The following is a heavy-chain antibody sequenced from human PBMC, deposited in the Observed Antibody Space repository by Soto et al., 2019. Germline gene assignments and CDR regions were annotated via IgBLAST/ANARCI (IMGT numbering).Heavy chain of an antibody. Sequence: PSETLSLTCAVSGGSISRGGYSWCWIRQPPGKGLEWIGYIYHSGSTYYNPSLKSRVTISVARSKNQFSLKPSSVTAAATALFYFARGTAVAIVYSVQATLVTVSS. CDR3: ARGTAVAIVY. D-gene: IGHD4-17*01. CDR2: IYHSGST. V-gene: IGHV4-30-2*01. J-gene: IGHJ4*02. CDR1: GGSISRGGYS.